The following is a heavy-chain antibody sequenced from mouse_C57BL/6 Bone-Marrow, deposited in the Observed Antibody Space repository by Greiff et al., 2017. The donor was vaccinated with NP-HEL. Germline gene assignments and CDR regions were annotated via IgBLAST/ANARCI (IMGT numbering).Heavy chain of an antibody. CDR1: GFSLTSYG. J-gene: IGHJ4*01. D-gene: IGHD1-1*01. CDR2: IWRGGST. Sequence: QVQLQQSGPGLVQPSQSLSITCTVYGFSLTSYGVHWVRQSPGKGLEWLGVIWRGGSTDYNAAFMSRLSITKDNSKSQVFFKMNSLQADDTAIYYCAKNYYGSSYVYAMDYWGQGTSVTVSS. V-gene: IGHV2-5*01. CDR3: AKNYYGSSYVYAMDY.